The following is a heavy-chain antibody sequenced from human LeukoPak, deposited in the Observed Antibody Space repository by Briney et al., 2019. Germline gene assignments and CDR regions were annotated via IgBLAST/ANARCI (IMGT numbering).Heavy chain of an antibody. CDR1: GFTFSSYG. Sequence: GGSLRLSCAASGFTFSSYGMTWVRQAPGKGLEWVSSISGSGGTTFYADSVKGRFTISRDNSKNTLSLQMNSLSAEDTAVYYCAKGGWGHNDYWGQGTLVTVSS. D-gene: IGHD3-16*01. J-gene: IGHJ4*02. V-gene: IGHV3-23*01. CDR3: AKGGWGHNDY. CDR2: ISGSGGTT.